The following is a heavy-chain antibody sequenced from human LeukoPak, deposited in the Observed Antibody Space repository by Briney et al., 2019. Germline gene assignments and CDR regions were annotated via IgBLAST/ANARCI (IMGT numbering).Heavy chain of an antibody. Sequence: PGGSLRLSCAASGFTFSSYSMNWVRQAPGKGLEWVSSISSSSSYIYYADSVEGRFTISRDNAKNSLYLQMNSLRAEDTAVYYCARDQGVSQWNDVVGFDYWGQGTLVTVSS. CDR1: GFTFSSYS. D-gene: IGHD1-1*01. V-gene: IGHV3-21*01. CDR3: ARDQGVSQWNDVVGFDY. J-gene: IGHJ4*02. CDR2: ISSSSSYI.